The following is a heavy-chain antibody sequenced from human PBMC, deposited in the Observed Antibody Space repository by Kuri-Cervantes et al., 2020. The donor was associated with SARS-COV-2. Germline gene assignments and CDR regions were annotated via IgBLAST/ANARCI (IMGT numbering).Heavy chain of an antibody. CDR3: ARDHGGYSYGHADY. CDR1: GFTFSSYA. D-gene: IGHD5-18*01. CDR2: ISYDGSNK. V-gene: IGHV3-30-3*01. J-gene: IGHJ4*02. Sequence: LSLTCAASGFTFSSYAMHWVRQAPGKGLEWVAVISYDGSNKYYADSVKGRFTISRDNSKNTLYLQMNSLRAEDTAVYYCARDHGGYSYGHADYWGQGTLVTVSS.